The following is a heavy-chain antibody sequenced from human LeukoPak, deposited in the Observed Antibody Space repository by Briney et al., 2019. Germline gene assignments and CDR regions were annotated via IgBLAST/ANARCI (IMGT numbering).Heavy chain of an antibody. D-gene: IGHD4-23*01. CDR3: AREPYSGNSPY. CDR1: GFTFSSYA. J-gene: IGHJ4*02. CDR2: ISYDGSNK. Sequence: GRSLRLSCAASGFTFSSYAMHWVRQAPGKGLEWVAVISYDGSNKYYADSVKGRFTISRDNSKNTLYLQMNSLRAEDTAVYYCAREPYSGNSPYWGQGTLVTVSS. V-gene: IGHV3-30*04.